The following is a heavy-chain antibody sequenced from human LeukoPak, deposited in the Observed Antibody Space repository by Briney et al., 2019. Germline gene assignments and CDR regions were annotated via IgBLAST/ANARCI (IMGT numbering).Heavy chain of an antibody. V-gene: IGHV3-23*01. CDR2: ISGSGGST. J-gene: IGHJ5*02. CDR3: AKEGLLEGYDSSGYNWLDP. D-gene: IGHD3-22*01. Sequence: GGSLRLSCAASGFTFSSYAMSWVRQAPGKGLEWVSAISGSGGSTYYADSVKGRFTISRDNSKNTLYLQMNSLRAEDTAVYYCAKEGLLEGYDSSGYNWLDPWGQGTLVTVSS. CDR1: GFTFSSYA.